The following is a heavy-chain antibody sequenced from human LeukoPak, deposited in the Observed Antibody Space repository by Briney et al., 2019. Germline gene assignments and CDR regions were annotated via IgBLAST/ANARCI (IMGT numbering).Heavy chain of an antibody. CDR3: AKISSSAESNFDY. Sequence: GGSLRLSCAASGFTFSTYAVHWVRQAPGKGLEWVAFIWPDGSKKYYADSVKGRFAISRENSKNTVYLQMNDLRPEDTALYFCAKISSSAESNFDYWGQGTLLTVSS. D-gene: IGHD6-25*01. CDR1: GFTFSTYA. CDR2: IWPDGSKK. V-gene: IGHV3-30*02. J-gene: IGHJ4*02.